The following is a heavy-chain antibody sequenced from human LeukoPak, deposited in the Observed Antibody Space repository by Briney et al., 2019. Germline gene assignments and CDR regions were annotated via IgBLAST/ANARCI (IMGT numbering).Heavy chain of an antibody. V-gene: IGHV3-21*01. CDR1: GFTFSSYS. CDR3: ARAERVQQLVYYYYYMDV. Sequence: KPGGSLRLSCAASGFTFSSYSMKWVRQAPGKGLEWVSSISSSSSYIYYADSVKGRFTISRDNAKNSLYLQMNSLRAEDTAVYYCARAERVQQLVYYYYYMDVWGKGTTVTVSS. J-gene: IGHJ6*03. D-gene: IGHD6-6*01. CDR2: ISSSSSYI.